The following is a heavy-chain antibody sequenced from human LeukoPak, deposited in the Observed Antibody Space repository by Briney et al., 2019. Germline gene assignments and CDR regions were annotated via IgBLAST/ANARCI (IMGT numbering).Heavy chain of an antibody. CDR2: INAGNGNT. J-gene: IGHJ4*02. CDR1: GYTFTSYA. D-gene: IGHD6-19*01. V-gene: IGHV1-3*01. CDR3: ARYGDIAVAGTSRAFGY. Sequence: GASVKVSCKASGYTFTSYAMHWVRQAPGQRLEWMGWINAGNGNTKYSQKFQGRVTIIRDTSASTAYMELSSLRSEDTAVYYCARYGDIAVAGTSRAFGYWGQGTLVTVSS.